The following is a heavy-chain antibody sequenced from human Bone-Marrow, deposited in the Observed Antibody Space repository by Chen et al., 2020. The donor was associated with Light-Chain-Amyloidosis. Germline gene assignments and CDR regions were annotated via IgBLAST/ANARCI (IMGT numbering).Heavy chain of an antibody. CDR1: GYTFPNYW. Sequence: EVQLEQSGPEVKKPGESLKISCKGSGYTFPNYWIGWVRQMPGKGLEWMGAIYPDDSDARYSPSFEGQVTISADQSITTAYLQWRSLKASDTAMYYCARRRDGYNFDYWGQGTLVTVSS. CDR3: ARRRDGYNFDY. V-gene: IGHV5-51*01. J-gene: IGHJ4*02. CDR2: IYPDDSDA. D-gene: IGHD5-12*01.